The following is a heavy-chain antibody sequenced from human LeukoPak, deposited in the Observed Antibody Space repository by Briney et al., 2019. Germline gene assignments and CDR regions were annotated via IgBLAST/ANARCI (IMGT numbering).Heavy chain of an antibody. CDR3: ARLGVVSDAFDI. CDR1: GFTFSSYG. Sequence: PGGSLRLSCAASGFTFSSYGMSWVRQAPGKGLEWVSAISGSGGSTYYADSVKGRFTTSRDNSKNTLYLQMNSLRAEDTAVYYCARLGVVSDAFDIWGQGTMVTVSS. D-gene: IGHD2-15*01. CDR2: ISGSGGST. V-gene: IGHV3-23*01. J-gene: IGHJ3*02.